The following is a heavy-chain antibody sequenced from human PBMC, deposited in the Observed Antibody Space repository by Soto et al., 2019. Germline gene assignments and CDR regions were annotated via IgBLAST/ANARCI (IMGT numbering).Heavy chain of an antibody. Sequence: QVQLVESGGGVVQPGRSLRLSCAASGFTFSSYAMHWVRQAPGKGLEWVAVISYDGSNKYYADSVKGRFTISRDNSKNTLYLQMNSLRAEDTAVYYCARRSYVDTAMVLTDWGQGTLITVSS. J-gene: IGHJ4*02. CDR2: ISYDGSNK. CDR1: GFTFSSYA. D-gene: IGHD5-18*01. V-gene: IGHV3-30-3*01. CDR3: ARRSYVDTAMVLTD.